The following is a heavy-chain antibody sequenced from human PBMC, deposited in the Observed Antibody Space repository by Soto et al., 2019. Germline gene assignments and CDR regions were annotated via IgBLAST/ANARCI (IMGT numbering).Heavy chain of an antibody. Sequence: EVQLVETGGGLIQPGGSLRLSCPASGFTVSSNSMSWVRQAPGKGLEWVSVIYSGGSTYYADSVKGRFTISRDNSKNTLYLQMNSLRAEDTAVYYCARDIPTRNSVWGQGTLVTVSS. V-gene: IGHV3-53*02. CDR2: IYSGGST. CDR3: ARDIPTRNSV. D-gene: IGHD1-26*01. CDR1: GFTVSSNS. J-gene: IGHJ4*02.